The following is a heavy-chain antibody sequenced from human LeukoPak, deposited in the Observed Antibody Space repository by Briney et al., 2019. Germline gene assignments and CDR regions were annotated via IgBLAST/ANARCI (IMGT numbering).Heavy chain of an antibody. Sequence: ASVKVSCKASGYTFTSYDINWVRQATGQGLEWMGWMNPNSGNTGYAQKFQGRVTMTRNTSISTAYMELSSLRSEDTAVYYCARGRHYDFWSGYYTENYYYYGMDVWGQGTTVTVSS. CDR3: ARGRHYDFWSGYYTENYYYYGMDV. D-gene: IGHD3-3*01. CDR1: GYTFTSYD. CDR2: MNPNSGNT. V-gene: IGHV1-8*01. J-gene: IGHJ6*02.